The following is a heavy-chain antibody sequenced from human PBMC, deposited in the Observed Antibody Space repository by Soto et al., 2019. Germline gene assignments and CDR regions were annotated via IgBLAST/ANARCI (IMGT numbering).Heavy chain of an antibody. CDR2: LYDVDGT. Sequence: DVQLVESGGGLIQPGESLRLSCAAFGLTVSGKKYVAWVRQALGKGLEWISALYDVDGTYYAESVKGRFTTSSDSSKTTVYLQMNGLRPDDTAVYYCASWHEREHAYDVWGRGTTVTVSS. V-gene: IGHV3-53*01. CDR1: GLTVSGKKY. J-gene: IGHJ3*01. D-gene: IGHD1-1*01. CDR3: ASWHEREHAYDV.